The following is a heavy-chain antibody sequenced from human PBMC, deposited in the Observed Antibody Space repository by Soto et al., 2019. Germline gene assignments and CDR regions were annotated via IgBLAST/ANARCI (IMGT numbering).Heavy chain of an antibody. CDR2: ISYDGSNK. D-gene: IGHD4-17*01. V-gene: IGHV3-30-3*01. CDR3: TREDYGEHYFDF. Sequence: QVQLVESGGGVVQPGRSLRLSCAASGFVFRNYAMHWVRQAPGKGLEWVAVISYDGSNKYYADSVKGRFTISRDNSKNTLFLQMSSLRAEDTAVYYCTREDYGEHYFDFWGQGTLVTVSS. CDR1: GFVFRNYA. J-gene: IGHJ4*02.